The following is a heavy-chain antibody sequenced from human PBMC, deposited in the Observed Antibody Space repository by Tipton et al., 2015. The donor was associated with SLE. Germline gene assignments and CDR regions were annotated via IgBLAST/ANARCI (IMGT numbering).Heavy chain of an antibody. V-gene: IGHV3-74*01. CDR1: GFTFSNYW. CDR2: IDPDGSRT. J-gene: IGHJ4*02. CDR3: ASLSAPSDY. Sequence: SLRLSCVASGFTFSNYWMHWVRQVPGKGLVWVSEIDPDGSRTNYADYVEGRFTISRDNAKNTLSLQMNSLRVDDTGVYYCASLSAPSDYWGQGTLVTVSS.